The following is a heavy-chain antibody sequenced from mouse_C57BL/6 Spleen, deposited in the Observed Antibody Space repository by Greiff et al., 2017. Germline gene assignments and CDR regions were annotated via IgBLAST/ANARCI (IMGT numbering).Heavy chain of an antibody. V-gene: IGHV1-19*01. CDR3: ASGSNYRDFDY. J-gene: IGHJ2*01. Sequence: VQLKESGPVLVKPGASVKMSCKASGYTFTDYYMNWVKQSHGKSLEWIGVINPYNGGTSYNQKFKGKATLTVDKSSSTAYMELNSLTSEDSAVYYCASGSNYRDFDYWGQGTTLTVSS. CDR1: GYTFTDYY. D-gene: IGHD2-5*01. CDR2: INPYNGGT.